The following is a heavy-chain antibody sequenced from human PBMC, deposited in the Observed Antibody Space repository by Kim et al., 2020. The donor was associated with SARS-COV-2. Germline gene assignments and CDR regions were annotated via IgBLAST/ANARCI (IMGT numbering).Heavy chain of an antibody. D-gene: IGHD6-6*01. V-gene: IGHV3-74*01. J-gene: IGHJ4*02. CDR3: ARVEVS. CDR2: DGSTT. Sequence: DGSTTIEEASVKGRFTISRDNAKNTLYLQMNSLGDEDTAVYYCARVEVSWGQGTLVTVSS.